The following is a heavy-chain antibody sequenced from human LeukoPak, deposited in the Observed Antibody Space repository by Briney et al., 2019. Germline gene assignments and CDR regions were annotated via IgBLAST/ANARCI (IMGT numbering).Heavy chain of an antibody. CDR2: IYSGGST. CDR1: GFTVSSNY. J-gene: IGHJ4*02. D-gene: IGHD2-2*01. Sequence: PGGSLRLSCVASGFTVSSNYMSWVRQAPGKGLEWVSVIYSGGSTYYADSVKGRFTISRDNSKNTLYLQMNSLRAEDTAVYYCAKDFPYCSSASCYPDWGQGTLVTVSS. CDR3: AKDFPYCSSASCYPD. V-gene: IGHV3-53*01.